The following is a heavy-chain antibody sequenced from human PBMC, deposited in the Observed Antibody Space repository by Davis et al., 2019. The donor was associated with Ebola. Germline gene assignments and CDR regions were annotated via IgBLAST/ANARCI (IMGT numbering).Heavy chain of an antibody. D-gene: IGHD5-18*01. V-gene: IGHV3-33*08. J-gene: IGHJ6*02. CDR3: AREAAQAGDTAMDSYYYYGMDV. Sequence: GESLKISCAASGFTFSSYSMNWVRQAPGKGLEWVAVIWYDGSNKYYADSVKGRFTISRDNSKNTLYLQMNSLRAEDTAVYYCAREAAQAGDTAMDSYYYYGMDVWGQGTTVTVSS. CDR2: IWYDGSNK. CDR1: GFTFSSYS.